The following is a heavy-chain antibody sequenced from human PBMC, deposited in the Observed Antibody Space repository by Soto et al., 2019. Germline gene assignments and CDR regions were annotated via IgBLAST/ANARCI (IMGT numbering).Heavy chain of an antibody. CDR2: IFYSGTA. Sequence: SETLSLTCTVSGASMNNYYGSWIRQPPGKGLEHIGYIFYSGTADFNPSLRRRVTMSVDSSNNQFSLKLRSVTAADTAVYYCARSGHSFGGVIWGQGILVTVSS. V-gene: IGHV4-59*01. D-gene: IGHD3-16*01. CDR1: GASMNNYY. CDR3: ARSGHSFGGVI. J-gene: IGHJ4*02.